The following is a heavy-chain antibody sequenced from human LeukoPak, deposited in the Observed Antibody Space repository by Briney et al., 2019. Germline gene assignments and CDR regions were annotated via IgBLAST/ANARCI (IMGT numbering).Heavy chain of an antibody. CDR1: GFTFSSYG. CDR3: ARAGNFGSGSYFRDAFDI. J-gene: IGHJ3*02. CDR2: IWYDGSNK. V-gene: IGHV3-33*01. D-gene: IGHD3-10*01. Sequence: GGSLRLSCAASGFTFSSYGMHWVRQAPGKGLEWVAVIWYDGSNKYYADSVKGRFTISRDNSKNTLYLQMNSLRAEDTALYYRARAGNFGSGSYFRDAFDIWGQGTMVTVSS.